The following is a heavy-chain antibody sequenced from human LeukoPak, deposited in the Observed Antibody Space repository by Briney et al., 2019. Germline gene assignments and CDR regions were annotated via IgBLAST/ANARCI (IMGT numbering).Heavy chain of an antibody. J-gene: IGHJ4*02. V-gene: IGHV3-23*01. Sequence: GGSLRLSCAASGFTFSSYAMSWVRQAPGKGLEWVSAISGSGGSTYYADSVKGRFTISRDNSKNTLYPQMNSLRAEDTAVYYCALLSGYYMGSGYWGQGTLVTVSS. CDR3: ALLSGYYMGSGY. D-gene: IGHD3-22*01. CDR1: GFTFSSYA. CDR2: ISGSGGST.